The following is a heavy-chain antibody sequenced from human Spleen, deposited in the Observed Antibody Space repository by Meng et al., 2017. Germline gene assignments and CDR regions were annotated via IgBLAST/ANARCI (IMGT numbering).Heavy chain of an antibody. CDR3: ARSPMSGYKYYFDY. V-gene: IGHV1-69*06. CDR1: GYTFTGYY. J-gene: IGHJ4*02. CDR2: IIPIFGTA. Sequence: SVKVSCKASGYTFTGYYIHWVRQAPGQGLEWMGGIIPIFGTANYAQKFQGRVTITADKSTSTAYMELSSLRSEDTAVYYCARSPMSGYKYYFDYWGQGTLVTVSS. D-gene: IGHD3-3*01.